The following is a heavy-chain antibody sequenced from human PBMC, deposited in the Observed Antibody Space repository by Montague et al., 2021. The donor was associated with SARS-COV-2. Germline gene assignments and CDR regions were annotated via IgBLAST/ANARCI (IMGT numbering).Heavy chain of an antibody. CDR2: THYNGTT. Sequence: SETLSFTCTASSGSLSGYYWNWIRQPPGKGLEWIGFTHYNGTTKYNPSLKSRLNMSLDTSKNQFSLTLNSVTAADTAIYYCARGTAYDHVYYWGQGAPVTVAS. V-gene: IGHV4-59*12. CDR3: ARGTAYDHVYY. D-gene: IGHD2-8*02. J-gene: IGHJ4*02. CDR1: SGSLSGYY.